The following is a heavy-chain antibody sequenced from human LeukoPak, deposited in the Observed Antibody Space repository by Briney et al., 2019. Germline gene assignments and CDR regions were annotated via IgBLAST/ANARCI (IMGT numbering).Heavy chain of an antibody. CDR2: IRQDGDTK. J-gene: IGHJ4*02. Sequence: GGSLRLSCAASGFPFNAYWMTWVRQAPGKGLEWVANIRQDGDTKYYVDSVKGRFTISRDNAMNSLYLQMNSLRAEDTAIYYCAKSLPYGTTWYGRSDFWGQGTLVTVSS. V-gene: IGHV3-7*03. CDR1: GFPFNAYW. D-gene: IGHD6-13*01. CDR3: AKSLPYGTTWYGRSDF.